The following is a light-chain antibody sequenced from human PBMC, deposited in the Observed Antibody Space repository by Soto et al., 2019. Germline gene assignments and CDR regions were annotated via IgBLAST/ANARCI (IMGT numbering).Light chain of an antibody. CDR1: QGIGNW. J-gene: IGKJ1*01. Sequence: DIQMTQSPVSVSASVGDRVTITCRASQGIGNWLAWFQQKPGKAPNLLIYAASSLQSGVPSRFSGSGSGTDFTLTIRSLQPEDFSTYYCQPANSVPWTFGQGTKVEIK. V-gene: IGKV1-12*01. CDR2: AAS. CDR3: QPANSVPWT.